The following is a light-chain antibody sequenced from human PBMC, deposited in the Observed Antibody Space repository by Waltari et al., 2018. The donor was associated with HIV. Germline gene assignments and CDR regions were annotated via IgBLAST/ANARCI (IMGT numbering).Light chain of an antibody. CDR3: SSYTSRDTFV. CDR2: EVS. Sequence: QSALTQPAAVSGSPGQSITISCTGARGDVGTYNYVSWYQQLTGKAPKLIIYEVSNRPSGLSNRFSGSKSGNTASLTISGLQAEDEGYYYCSSYTSRDTFVFGTGTEVTVL. J-gene: IGLJ1*01. CDR1: RGDVGTYNY. V-gene: IGLV2-14*01.